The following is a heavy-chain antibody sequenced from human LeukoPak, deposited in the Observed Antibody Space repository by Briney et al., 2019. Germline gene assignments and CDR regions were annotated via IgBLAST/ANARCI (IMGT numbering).Heavy chain of an antibody. V-gene: IGHV3-74*01. D-gene: IGHD4-11*01. CDR3: ASRATVTTDRFWFDP. CDR1: GFPFSSYW. J-gene: IGHJ5*02. CDR2: INSGGSGT. Sequence: GGSLRLSCAASGFPFSSYWMHWVRQAPGKGLVWVSRINSGGSGTSYADSVKGRFTISRDNSKNTLYLQMNSLRAEDTAVYYCASRATVTTDRFWFDPWGQGTLVTVSS.